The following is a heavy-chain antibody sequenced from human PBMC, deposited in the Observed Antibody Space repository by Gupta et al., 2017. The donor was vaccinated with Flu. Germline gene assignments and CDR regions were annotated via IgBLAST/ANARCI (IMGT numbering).Heavy chain of an antibody. V-gene: IGHV1-3*01. Sequence: QVQLVQSGAEVKKPGASVKVSCKASGYTFTSYAMHWVRQAPGQRLEWMGWINAGNGNTKYSQKFQGRVTITRDTSASTDYMELSSLRSEDTAVYYCARGDIVVVPAAIYYWGQGTLVTVSS. CDR2: INAGNGNT. CDR3: ARGDIVVVPAAIYY. J-gene: IGHJ4*02. D-gene: IGHD2-2*01. CDR1: GYTFTSYA.